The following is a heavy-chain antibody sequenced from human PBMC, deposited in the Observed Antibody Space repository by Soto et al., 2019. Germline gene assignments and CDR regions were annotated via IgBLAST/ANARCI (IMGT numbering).Heavy chain of an antibody. D-gene: IGHD4-17*01. V-gene: IGHV1-8*01. J-gene: IGHJ5*02. CDR2: MNPNSGNT. CDR3: ARETRVVFAS. Sequence: GASVKVSCKASGYTFASYDINWVRQATGQGLEWMGWMNPNSGNTGYAQKFLGRVTITRDTSASTAYMELSSLTSEDTAVYYCARETRVVFASWGRGTLVTVSS. CDR1: GYTFASYD.